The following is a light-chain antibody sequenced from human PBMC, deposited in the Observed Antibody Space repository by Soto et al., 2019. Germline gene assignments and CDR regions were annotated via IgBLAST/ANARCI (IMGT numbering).Light chain of an antibody. V-gene: IGKV3-11*01. CDR3: QQYDTWPSIT. Sequence: EIVLPQSPSTLSLSPVERVTTRCRASQSVSNSLAWYQQKPGQAPRLLIYDASNRATGIPARFSGSGSGTDFTLTISRLQSEDFAVYYCQQYDTWPSITFGQGTRLEI. J-gene: IGKJ5*01. CDR1: QSVSNS. CDR2: DAS.